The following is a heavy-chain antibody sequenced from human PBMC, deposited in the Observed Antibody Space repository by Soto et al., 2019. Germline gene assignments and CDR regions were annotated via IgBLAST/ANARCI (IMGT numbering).Heavy chain of an antibody. CDR3: ARGYCSGGSCYAAEDAFDI. CDR2: ISAYNGNT. Sequence: ASVKVSCKASGYTFTSYGISWVRQAPGQGLEWMGWISAYNGNTNYAQKLQGRVTMTTETSTSTAYMELRSLRSDDTAVYYCARGYCSGGSCYAAEDAFDIWGQGTMVTVSS. CDR1: GYTFTSYG. V-gene: IGHV1-18*01. J-gene: IGHJ3*02. D-gene: IGHD2-15*01.